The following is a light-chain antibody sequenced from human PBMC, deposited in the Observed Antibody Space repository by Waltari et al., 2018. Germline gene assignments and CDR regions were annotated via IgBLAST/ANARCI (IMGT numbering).Light chain of an antibody. CDR3: QQYNNWPYT. J-gene: IGKJ2*01. V-gene: IGKV3-15*01. CDR1: QSVSSN. CDR2: GAS. Sequence: EIVMTQSPAPLSVSPGERATLSCRASQSVSSNLAWYQQKPGQAPRLLIYGASTRATGIPARFSGSGSGTEFTLTISSLQSEDFAVYYCQQYNNWPYTFGLGTNLEIK.